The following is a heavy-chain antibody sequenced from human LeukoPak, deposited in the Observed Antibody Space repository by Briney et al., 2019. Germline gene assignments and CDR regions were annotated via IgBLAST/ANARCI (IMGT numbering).Heavy chain of an antibody. CDR3: ARQKGGSSWSDY. D-gene: IGHD6-13*01. CDR1: GGSISSRSYY. J-gene: IGHJ4*02. Sequence: PSETLSLTCTVSGGSISSRSYYWGWIRQPPGKGLEWIGSIYYSGSTYYNPSLKSRVTISVDTSKNQFSLRLSSVTAADTAVYYCARQKGGSSWSDYWGQGTLVTVSS. V-gene: IGHV4-39*01. CDR2: IYYSGST.